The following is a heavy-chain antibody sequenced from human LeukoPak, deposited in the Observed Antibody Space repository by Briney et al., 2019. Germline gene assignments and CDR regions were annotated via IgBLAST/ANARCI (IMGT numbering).Heavy chain of an antibody. D-gene: IGHD1-14*01. Sequence: GESLKISCKGAAYKFSNYWIAWVRQRPGEDLEWMGIIYPDDSDTRYSPSLQGQVTISADKSISTAYLQWTSLKASDTAIYYLARPEKTYFYHLGQGSLVTVSS. J-gene: IGHJ4*02. V-gene: IGHV5-51*01. CDR1: AYKFSNYW. CDR2: IYPDDSDT. CDR3: ARPEKTYFYH.